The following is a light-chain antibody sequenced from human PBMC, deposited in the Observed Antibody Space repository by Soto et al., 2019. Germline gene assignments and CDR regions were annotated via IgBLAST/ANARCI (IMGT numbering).Light chain of an antibody. J-gene: IGKJ5*01. V-gene: IGKV3-15*01. CDR3: QQYNNWHLIT. CDR1: QSVSSSY. Sequence: EIVLTQSPGTLSLSPGERATLSCRASQSVSSSYLVWYQQKPGQATRLIIYDAFTRANGIPARFSGSGSGTEFTLTLRSLQSEDFAVYYCQQYNNWHLITFGQGTRLEIK. CDR2: DAF.